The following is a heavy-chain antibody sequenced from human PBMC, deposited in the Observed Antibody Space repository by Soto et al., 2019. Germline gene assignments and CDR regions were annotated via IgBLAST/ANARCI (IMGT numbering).Heavy chain of an antibody. V-gene: IGHV3-74*01. D-gene: IGHD3-3*01. CDR1: GFTFSSYW. Sequence: GGSLRLSCASSGFTFSSYWMHWVRQAPGKGLVWVSRINSDGSSTSYEDSVKGRFTISRDNSKTTLYLQMNSLRAEDTAVYYCAKGGTMGDFWSGPETDYEIYYYYYMDVWGKGTTVTVSS. CDR3: AKGGTMGDFWSGPETDYEIYYYYYMDV. CDR2: INSDGSST. J-gene: IGHJ6*03.